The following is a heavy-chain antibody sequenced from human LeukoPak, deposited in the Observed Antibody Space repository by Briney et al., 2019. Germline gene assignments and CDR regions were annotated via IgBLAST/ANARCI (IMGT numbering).Heavy chain of an antibody. J-gene: IGHJ4*02. CDR3: VKNIAAAGY. Sequence: PGRSLRLSCAASGFTFSSYAMHWVRQAPGKGLEWVAVISYDGSNKYYADSVKGRFTISRDNSKNTLYLQMNSLRAEDTAVYYCVKNIAAAGYWGQGTLVTVSS. D-gene: IGHD6-13*01. CDR1: GFTFSSYA. CDR2: ISYDGSNK. V-gene: IGHV3-30-3*01.